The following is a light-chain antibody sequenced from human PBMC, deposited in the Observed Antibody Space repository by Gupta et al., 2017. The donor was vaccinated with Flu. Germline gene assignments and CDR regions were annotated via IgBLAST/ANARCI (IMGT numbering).Light chain of an antibody. CDR3: QHRGNWPPDAT. CDR2: DTA. V-gene: IGKV3-11*01. J-gene: IGKJ2*01. CDR1: ERVSTM. Sequence: KASLSCRSRERVSTMLGWYQQKPGRAPRLLIHDTATRAMGIPARFRGSGSGTESTLTISSLESEDFALYYCQHRGNWPPDATFGQGTKLEIK.